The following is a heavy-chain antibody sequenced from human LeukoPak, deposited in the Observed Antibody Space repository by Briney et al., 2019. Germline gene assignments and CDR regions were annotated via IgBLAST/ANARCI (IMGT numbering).Heavy chain of an antibody. CDR3: ARFVGAATTSHIDY. D-gene: IGHD1-26*01. J-gene: IGHJ4*02. CDR1: GYSISSDYY. Sequence: PSETLSRTCAVSGYSISSDYYWGWIRQPPGKGLEWIGSMYHSGRTYYYPSLKSRVTISVDTSKNQFSMKLSSVTAADTAVYYCARFVGAATTSHIDYWGQGTLVTVSS. CDR2: MYHSGRT. V-gene: IGHV4-38-2*01.